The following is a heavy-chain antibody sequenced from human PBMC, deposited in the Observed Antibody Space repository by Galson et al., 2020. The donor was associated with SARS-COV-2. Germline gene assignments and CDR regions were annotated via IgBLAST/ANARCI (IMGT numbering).Heavy chain of an antibody. CDR3: VKCPSPGYYYYMDV. CDR1: GFTFSSYS. D-gene: IGHD2-2*01. Sequence: GGSLRLSCSASGFTFSSYSMHWVRQAPGKGLEYVSDISSNGGSTYYADSVKGRFTISRDNSKNTLYLQMSSLRAEDTAVYYCVKCPSPGYYYYMDVWGKGTTVTVSS. V-gene: IGHV3-64D*06. CDR2: ISSNGGST. J-gene: IGHJ6*03.